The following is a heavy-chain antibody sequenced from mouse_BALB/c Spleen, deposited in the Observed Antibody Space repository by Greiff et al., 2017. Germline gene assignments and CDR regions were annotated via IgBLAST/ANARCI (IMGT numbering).Heavy chain of an antibody. CDR3: AIYDAMDY. CDR1: GYSITSDYA. CDR2: ISYSGST. J-gene: IGHJ4*01. Sequence: DVQLQESGPGLVKPSQSLSLTCTVTGYSITSDYAWNWIRQFPGNKLEWMGYISYSGSTSYNPSLKSRISITRDTSKNQFFLQLNSVTTEDTATYYCAIYDAMDYWGQGTSVTVSS. V-gene: IGHV3-2*02.